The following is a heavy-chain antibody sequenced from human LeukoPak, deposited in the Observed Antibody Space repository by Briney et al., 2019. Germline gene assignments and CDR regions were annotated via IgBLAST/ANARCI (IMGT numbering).Heavy chain of an antibody. J-gene: IGHJ5*02. CDR1: GYSISSGYY. V-gene: IGHV4-38-2*02. CDR2: IYHSGST. Sequence: SETLSLTCTVSGYSISSGYYWGWIRQPPGKGLEWIGSIYHSGSTYYNPSLKSRVTISVDTSKNQFSLKLSSVTAADTAVYYCARVRWLQSFGRWGQGTLVTVSS. D-gene: IGHD5-24*01. CDR3: ARVRWLQSFGR.